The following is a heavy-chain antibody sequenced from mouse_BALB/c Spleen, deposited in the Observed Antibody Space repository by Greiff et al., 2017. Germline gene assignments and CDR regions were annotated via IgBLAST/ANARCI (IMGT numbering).Heavy chain of an antibody. CDR2: ILPGSGST. CDR1: GYTFSSYW. CDR3: ARSGARDYYAMDY. Sequence: QVQLKESGAELMKPGASVKISCKATGYTFSSYWIEWVKQRPGHGLEWIGEILPGSGSTNYNEKFKGKATFTADTSSNTAYMQLSSLTSEDSAVYYCARSGARDYYAMDYWGQGTSVTVSS. D-gene: IGHD3-1*01. J-gene: IGHJ4*01. V-gene: IGHV1-9*01.